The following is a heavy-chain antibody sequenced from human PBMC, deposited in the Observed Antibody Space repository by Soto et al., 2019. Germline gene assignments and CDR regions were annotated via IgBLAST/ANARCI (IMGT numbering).Heavy chain of an antibody. D-gene: IGHD5-18*01. Sequence: LRLSCAASGFTFSSYAMHWVRQAPGKGLEWVAVISYDGSNKYYADSVKGRFTISRDNSKNTLYLQMNSLRAEDTAVYYCARDPGTAMAHFDYWGQGTLVTVYS. CDR1: GFTFSSYA. J-gene: IGHJ4*02. CDR2: ISYDGSNK. V-gene: IGHV3-30-3*01. CDR3: ARDPGTAMAHFDY.